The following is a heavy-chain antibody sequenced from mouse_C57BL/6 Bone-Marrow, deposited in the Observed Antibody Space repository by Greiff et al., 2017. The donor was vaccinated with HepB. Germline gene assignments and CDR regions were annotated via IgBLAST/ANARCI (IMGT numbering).Heavy chain of an antibody. CDR3: TTHDGNYEWFAY. CDR2: IDPENGDT. V-gene: IGHV14-4*01. CDR1: GFNIKDDY. D-gene: IGHD2-1*01. Sequence: VQLQQSGAELVRPGASVKLSCTASGFNIKDDYMHWVKQRPEQGLEWIGWIDPENGDTEYASKFQGKATITADTSSNTAYLQLSSLTSEDTAVYYCTTHDGNYEWFAYWGQGTLVTVSA. J-gene: IGHJ3*01.